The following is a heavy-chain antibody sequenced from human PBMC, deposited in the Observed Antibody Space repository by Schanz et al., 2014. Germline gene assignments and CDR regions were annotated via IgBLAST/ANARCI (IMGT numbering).Heavy chain of an antibody. CDR1: GYIFSSYA. CDR3: ARDPYSSGWGSFDY. Sequence: QLVQSGSEFRKPGASVKVSCKASGYIFSSYAIHWVRQAPGQGLEWMGWINPTTGNPGYAQGFTGRFVFSLDTSVSTAYLQFSSLKAEDTAVYFCARDPYSSGWGSFDYWGQGTLVTVSS. D-gene: IGHD6-19*01. V-gene: IGHV7-4-1*02. CDR2: INPTTGNP. J-gene: IGHJ4*02.